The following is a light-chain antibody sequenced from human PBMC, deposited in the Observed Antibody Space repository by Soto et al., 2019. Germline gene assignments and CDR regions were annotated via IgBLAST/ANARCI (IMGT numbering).Light chain of an antibody. Sequence: QSALTQPASVSGSPGQSIAISCTGSRSDIGIYKYVSWYQQHPGKVPKLIIYEVTNRPSGVSNRFSGSKSGSTASLTISGLQADDEGDYYCSSYTSDTSPYVFGTGTKVTVL. CDR1: RSDIGIYKY. CDR2: EVT. V-gene: IGLV2-14*01. CDR3: SSYTSDTSPYV. J-gene: IGLJ1*01.